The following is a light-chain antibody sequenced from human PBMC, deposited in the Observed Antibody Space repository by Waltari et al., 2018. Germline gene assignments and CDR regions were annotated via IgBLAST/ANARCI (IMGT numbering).Light chain of an antibody. CDR1: SSDVGNYNL. Sequence: QSALTQPASVSGSPGQSITISCTGTSSDVGNYNLVSWYQQHPGKAPKLMISAGSKRPSGFSNRFSGSKSGNTASLTVSGLQAEGEADYYCCSYAGSSTYVFGTGTKVTVL. J-gene: IGLJ1*01. CDR3: CSYAGSSTYV. CDR2: AGS. V-gene: IGLV2-23*01.